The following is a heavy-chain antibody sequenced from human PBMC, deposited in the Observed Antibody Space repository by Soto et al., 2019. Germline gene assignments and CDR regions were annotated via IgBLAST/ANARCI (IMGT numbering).Heavy chain of an antibody. CDR1: GYTFTSDG. J-gene: IGHJ4*02. Sequence: APVQVSGKASGYTFTSDGISWVRQAPGQGLEWMGWISAYNGNTNYAQKLQGRVTMTTDTSTSTAYMELRSLRSDDTAVYYCARDLAYGDHYSEYWVQGTLVTVSS. V-gene: IGHV1-18*04. CDR2: ISAYNGNT. D-gene: IGHD4-17*01. CDR3: ARDLAYGDHYSEY.